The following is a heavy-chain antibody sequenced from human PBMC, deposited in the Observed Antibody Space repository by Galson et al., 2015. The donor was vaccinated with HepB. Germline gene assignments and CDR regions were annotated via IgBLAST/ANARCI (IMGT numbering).Heavy chain of an antibody. Sequence: SLRLSCAASGFTFSSYDMHWVRQATGKGLEWVSAIGTAGDTYYPGSVKGRFTISRENAKNSLYLQMNSLRAGDTAVYYCARARGGSYPDDAFDIWGQGTMVTVSS. CDR1: GFTFSSYD. CDR2: IGTAGDT. D-gene: IGHD1-26*01. CDR3: ARARGGSYPDDAFDI. J-gene: IGHJ3*02. V-gene: IGHV3-13*01.